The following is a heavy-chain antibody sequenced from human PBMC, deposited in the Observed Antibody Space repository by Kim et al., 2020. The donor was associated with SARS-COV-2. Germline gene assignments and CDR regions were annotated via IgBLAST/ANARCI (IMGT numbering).Heavy chain of an antibody. CDR2: FDPEDGET. Sequence: ASVKVSCKVSGYTLTELSMHWVRHAPGKGLEWMGGFDPEDGETIYAQKFQGRVTMTEDTSTDTAYMELSSLRSEDTAVYYCATAFSVRGVIPFTYYYYYGMDVWGQGTTVTVSS. V-gene: IGHV1-24*01. CDR3: ATAFSVRGVIPFTYYYYYGMDV. J-gene: IGHJ6*02. CDR1: GYTLTELS. D-gene: IGHD3-10*01.